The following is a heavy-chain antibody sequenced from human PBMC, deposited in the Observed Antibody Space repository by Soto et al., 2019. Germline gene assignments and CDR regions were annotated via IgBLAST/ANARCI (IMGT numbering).Heavy chain of an antibody. CDR3: ARGAYSPDAFDI. V-gene: IGHV4-34*01. Sequence: SETLSLTCAVYGGSLSDYSWGWIRQPPGKGVEWIGEINHTGYTNYNPSLKSRVTISVDTSKSQCSLNLSSVTAADTAVFYCARGAYSPDAFDIWGQGTLVTVSS. D-gene: IGHD4-4*01. CDR1: GGSLSDYS. CDR2: INHTGYT. J-gene: IGHJ3*02.